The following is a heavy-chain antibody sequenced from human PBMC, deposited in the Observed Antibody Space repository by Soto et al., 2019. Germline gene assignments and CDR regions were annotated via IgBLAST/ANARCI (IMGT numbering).Heavy chain of an antibody. CDR2: ISSSGSST. Sequence: GGSLRLSCAASGFTFSSYAMSWVRQAPGKGLEWVSGISSSGSSTSYADSVKGRFTISRDNAKNTLYLQMNSLRAEDTAVYYCARDGRQWLVGYYYYYGMDVWGQGTTVTVSS. CDR3: ARDGRQWLVGYYYYYGMDV. V-gene: IGHV3-74*01. J-gene: IGHJ6*02. CDR1: GFTFSSYA. D-gene: IGHD6-19*01.